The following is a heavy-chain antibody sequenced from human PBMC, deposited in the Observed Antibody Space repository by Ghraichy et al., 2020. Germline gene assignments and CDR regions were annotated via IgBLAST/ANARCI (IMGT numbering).Heavy chain of an antibody. CDR3: ARGPRGGSGYRPPPNYNGMDV. J-gene: IGHJ6*02. V-gene: IGHV4-34*01. Sequence: SETLSLTCAVYGGSFSGYYWSWIRQPPGKGLEWIGEINHSGSTNYNPSLKSRVTISVDTSKNQFSLKLSSVTAADTAMYYCARGPRGGSGYRPPPNYNGMDVWGQGTTVTVSS. D-gene: IGHD3-3*01. CDR2: INHSGST. CDR1: GGSFSGYY.